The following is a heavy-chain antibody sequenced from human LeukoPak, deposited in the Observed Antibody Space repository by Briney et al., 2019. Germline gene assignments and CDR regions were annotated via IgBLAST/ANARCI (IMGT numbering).Heavy chain of an antibody. V-gene: IGHV3-48*01. J-gene: IGHJ4*02. CDR3: AGGPGWLIDC. D-gene: IGHD6-19*01. CDR2: ISSSSSTI. CDR1: GFTFSSYS. Sequence: PGGSLRLSCAAPGFTFSSYSMNWVRQAPGKGLEWVSYISSSSSTIYYADSVKGRFTISRDNAKNSLYLQMNSLRVEDTAVYFCAGGPGWLIDCWGQGALVTVSS.